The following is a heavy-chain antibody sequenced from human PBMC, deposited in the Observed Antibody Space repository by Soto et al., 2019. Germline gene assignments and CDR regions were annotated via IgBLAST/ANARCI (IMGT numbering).Heavy chain of an antibody. J-gene: IGHJ6*02. V-gene: IGHV6-1*01. Sequence: PPPTLSLTCVISGDSVSSNSAAWNWVRQSPSRGLEWLGRTYYRSKWYNDYAVSVKSRITINPDTSKNQISLQLNSVTPEDTAVYYCARGSKDGMDVWGQGTTVTVSS. CDR2: TYYRSKWYN. CDR1: GDSVSSNSAA. CDR3: ARGSKDGMDV. D-gene: IGHD2-2*01.